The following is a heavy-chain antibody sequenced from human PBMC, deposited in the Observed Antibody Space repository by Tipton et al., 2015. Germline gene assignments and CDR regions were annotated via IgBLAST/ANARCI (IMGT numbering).Heavy chain of an antibody. Sequence: TLSLTCTVSGGSISSSSYYWGWIRQPPGKGLEWIGSIYYSGSTYYNPSLKSRLTISLDTSKNQFNLNLSSVTAADRAVYYCASSNYYDTCWYWGQGTLVTVSS. D-gene: IGHD3-22*01. J-gene: IGHJ4*02. CDR3: ASSNYYDTCWY. CDR1: GGSISSSSYY. V-gene: IGHV4-39*01. CDR2: IYYSGST.